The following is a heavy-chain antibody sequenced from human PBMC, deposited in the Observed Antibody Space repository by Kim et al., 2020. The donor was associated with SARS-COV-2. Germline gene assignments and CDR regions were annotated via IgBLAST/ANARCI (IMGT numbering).Heavy chain of an antibody. Sequence: GGSLRLSCAASGFTFSSYAMNWVRQAPGKGLEWVSAISGSGGSTYYADSVKGRFTISRDNSKNTLYLQMNSLRAEDTAIYYCAKDSRPSSWYDYNWFAPWGQGTLVTVSS. CDR3: AKDSRPSSWYDYNWFAP. CDR1: GFTFSSYA. D-gene: IGHD6-13*01. CDR2: ISGSGGST. V-gene: IGHV3-23*01. J-gene: IGHJ5*02.